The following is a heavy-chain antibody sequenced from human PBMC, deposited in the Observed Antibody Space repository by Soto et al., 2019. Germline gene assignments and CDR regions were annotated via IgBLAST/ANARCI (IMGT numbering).Heavy chain of an antibody. CDR3: ARAPINYDFWGALNYYYYYGMDV. J-gene: IGHJ6*02. Sequence: RASVKVSCKASGYTFTGYYMHWVRQAPGQGLEWMGWINPNSGGTNYAQKFQGWVTMTRDTSISTAYMELSRLRSDDTAVYYCARAPINYDFWGALNYYYYYGMDVWGQGTTVTVSS. CDR2: INPNSGGT. V-gene: IGHV1-2*04. CDR1: GYTFTGYY. D-gene: IGHD3-3*01.